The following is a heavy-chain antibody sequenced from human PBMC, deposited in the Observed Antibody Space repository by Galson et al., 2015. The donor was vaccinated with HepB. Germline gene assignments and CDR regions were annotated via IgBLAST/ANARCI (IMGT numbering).Heavy chain of an antibody. CDR3: ARKKAPWLTFDY. J-gene: IGHJ4*02. D-gene: IGHD6-19*01. CDR1: GEAFSAYS. V-gene: IGHV4-34*01. CDR2: INHSGST. Sequence: TLSLTCAVYGEAFSAYSWSWIRQSPGKGLEWIGEINHSGSTNHNPSLSGRVSMSIDTSKNQFSLILSSVTAADTAVYYCARKKAPWLTFDYWGQGTLVTVSS.